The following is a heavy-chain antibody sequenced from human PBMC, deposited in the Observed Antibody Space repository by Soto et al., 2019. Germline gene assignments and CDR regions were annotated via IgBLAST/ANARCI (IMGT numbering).Heavy chain of an antibody. J-gene: IGHJ3*02. V-gene: IGHV1-8*01. CDR1: GYTFTSYD. D-gene: IGHD3-10*01. CDR3: ARGINYYDSGDDAFDI. CDR2: MNPNSGNT. Sequence: QVQLVQSGAEVKKPGASVKVSCKASGYTFTSYDINWLRQATGQGLEWMGWMNPNSGNTGYAQKLQGRVTMTRNTSISTGYRELSILRSEDTAVYYCARGINYYDSGDDAFDICGQGTMVTVSS.